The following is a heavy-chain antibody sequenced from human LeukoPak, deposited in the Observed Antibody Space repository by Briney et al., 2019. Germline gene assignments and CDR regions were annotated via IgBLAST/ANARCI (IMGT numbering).Heavy chain of an antibody. D-gene: IGHD2/OR15-2a*01. V-gene: IGHV7-4-1*02. CDR2: IHTNTGNP. CDR1: GYTFSNYA. Sequence: ASVKVSCKASGYTFSNYAMNWVRQAPGQGLEWMGWIHTNTGNPTYGQGFAGRFVFSLDTSVSTAYLQISDIKAEDNAVYYCARKNNFDAFDIWGQGTMVTVSS. J-gene: IGHJ3*02. CDR3: ARKNNFDAFDI.